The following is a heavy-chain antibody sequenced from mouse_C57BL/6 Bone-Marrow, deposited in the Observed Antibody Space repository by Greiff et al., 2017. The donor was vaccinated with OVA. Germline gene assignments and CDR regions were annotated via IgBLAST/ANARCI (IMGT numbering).Heavy chain of an antibody. D-gene: IGHD1-1*01. CDR1: GFPITSGYY. CDR2: ITHSGET. V-gene: IGHV12-3*01. Sequence: VKLVESGPGLVKPSQSLFLTCSITGFPITSGYYWIWIRQSPGNPLEWMGYITHSGETFYNPSLQSPISITRETSKNQFFLQLNAVTTEDTAMYYCAGDRGYGFDVWGTGTTVTVSS. J-gene: IGHJ1*03. CDR3: AGDRGYGFDV.